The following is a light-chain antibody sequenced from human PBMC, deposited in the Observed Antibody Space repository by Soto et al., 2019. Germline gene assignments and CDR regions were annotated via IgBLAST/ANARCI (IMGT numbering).Light chain of an antibody. CDR3: QQRYSWLRV. V-gene: IGKV3-11*01. CDR2: SGY. CDR1: QSVSSS. J-gene: IGKJ1*01. Sequence: FVVTQSPDTLSLSPGDTATLSCRASQSVSSSVSWYQHKPGHSPRLVVYSGYKRSPGVPARFSGSGSGTDFTLTISSVESDDFAIYYCQQRYSWLRVFGPGTKVDIK.